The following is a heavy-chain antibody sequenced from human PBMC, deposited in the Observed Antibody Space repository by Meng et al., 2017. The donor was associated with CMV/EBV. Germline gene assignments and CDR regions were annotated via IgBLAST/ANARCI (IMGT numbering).Heavy chain of an antibody. D-gene: IGHD2-2*01. J-gene: IGHJ4*02. CDR3: ARFVGYCSSTSCYPKRGLVDY. CDR2: INPNSGGT. Sequence: VKVSCKASGYTFTSYDINWVRQATGQGLEWMGWINPNSGGTNYAQKFQGRVTMTRDTSISTAYMELSRLRSDDTAVYYCARFVGYCSSTSCYPKRGLVDYWGQGTLVTVSS. V-gene: IGHV1-2*02. CDR1: GYTFTSYD.